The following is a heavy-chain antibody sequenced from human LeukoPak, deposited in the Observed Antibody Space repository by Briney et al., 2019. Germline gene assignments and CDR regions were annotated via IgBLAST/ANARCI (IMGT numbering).Heavy chain of an antibody. CDR3: ARATTIKFDY. V-gene: IGHV4-59*01. Sequence: SETLSLTCTVSGGSISSYYWSWIRQPPGKGLEWIGYIYYSGSTNYNPSLKSRVTISVDTSKNQFSLKLSSVTAADTAVYYCARATTIKFDYWGQGTLVTVSS. CDR2: IYYSGST. D-gene: IGHD5-24*01. CDR1: GGSISSYY. J-gene: IGHJ4*02.